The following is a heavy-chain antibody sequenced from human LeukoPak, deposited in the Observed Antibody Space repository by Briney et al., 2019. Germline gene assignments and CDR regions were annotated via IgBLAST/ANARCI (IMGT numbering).Heavy chain of an antibody. D-gene: IGHD3-3*01. V-gene: IGHV3-33*01. Sequence: GGSLRLSCAASGFTFSSYGMHWVRQAPGKGLEWVAVIWYDGSNRYYADSVKGRFTISRDNSKNTLDLQMNSLRAEDTAVYYCARDRSYDFWSGYSTPDYWGQGTLVTVSS. CDR1: GFTFSSYG. CDR2: IWYDGSNR. CDR3: ARDRSYDFWSGYSTPDY. J-gene: IGHJ4*02.